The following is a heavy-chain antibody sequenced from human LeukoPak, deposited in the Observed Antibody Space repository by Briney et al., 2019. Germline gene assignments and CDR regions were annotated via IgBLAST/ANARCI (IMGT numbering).Heavy chain of an antibody. CDR1: GGSISSYY. CDR3: ARDYCSSTSCTNWFDP. V-gene: IGHV4-4*07. D-gene: IGHD2-2*01. Sequence: SETLSLTCTVSGGSISSYYWSWIRQPAGKGLEWIGRIYTSGSTNYNPSLKSRVTMSVDTSKNQFSLKLSSVTAADTAVYYCARDYCSSTSCTNWFDPWGQGTLVTVSS. J-gene: IGHJ5*02. CDR2: IYTSGST.